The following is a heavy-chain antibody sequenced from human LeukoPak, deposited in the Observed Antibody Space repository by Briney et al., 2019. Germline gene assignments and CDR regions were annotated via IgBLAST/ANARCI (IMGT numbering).Heavy chain of an antibody. J-gene: IGHJ3*02. CDR3: ARDLGDSSGYYRRGVFDI. CDR2: IYYSGST. D-gene: IGHD3-22*01. CDR1: GVSISSSSYY. Sequence: PSETLSLTCTVSGVSISSSSYYWGWIRQPPGKGLEWIGSIYYSGSTYYNPSLKSRVTISVDTSKNQFSLKLSSVTAADTAVYYCARDLGDSSGYYRRGVFDIWGQGTMVTVSS. V-gene: IGHV4-39*07.